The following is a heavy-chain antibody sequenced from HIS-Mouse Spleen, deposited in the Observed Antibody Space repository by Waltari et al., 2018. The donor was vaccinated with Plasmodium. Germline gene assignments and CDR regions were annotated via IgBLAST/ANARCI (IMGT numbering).Heavy chain of an antibody. D-gene: IGHD1-7*01. J-gene: IGHJ4*02. CDR1: GYTFTGYY. CDR2: INPNSGGT. V-gene: IGHV1-2*02. Sequence: QVQLVQSGAEVKKPGASVKVSCQASGYTFTGYYMPWVLQAPGQGLEWMGWINPNSGGTNYAQKFQGRVTMTRDTSISTAYMELSRLRSDDTAVYYCARDLRYNWNYGPCGYWGQGTLVTVSS. CDR3: ARDLRYNWNYGPCGY.